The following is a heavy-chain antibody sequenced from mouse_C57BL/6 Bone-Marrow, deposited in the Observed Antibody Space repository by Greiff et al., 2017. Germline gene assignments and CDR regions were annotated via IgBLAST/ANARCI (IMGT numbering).Heavy chain of an antibody. CDR3: TRLGGSGYGY. Sequence: QVQLQQSGAELVRPGASVTLSCKASGYTFTDYEMHWVKQTPVHGLEWIGAIDPETGGTAYNQKFKGKAILTADKASSTAYMDLRSLTSEDSAVYYCTRLGGSGYGYWGQGTTLTVSS. D-gene: IGHD3-2*02. CDR1: GYTFTDYE. V-gene: IGHV1-15*01. J-gene: IGHJ2*01. CDR2: IDPETGGT.